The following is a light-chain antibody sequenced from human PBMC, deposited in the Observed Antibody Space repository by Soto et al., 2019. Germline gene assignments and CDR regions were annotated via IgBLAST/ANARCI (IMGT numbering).Light chain of an antibody. CDR2: DAS. CDR1: QSISSY. CDR3: QQRSNWPIT. Sequence: EIVLTQSPATLSLSPGERATLSCRASQSISSYLAWYQPKPGQAPRLLIYDASNRVTGIPTRFSGSGSGTDFTLTISSLEPEDFAVYYCQQRSNWPITFGQGTRWRL. V-gene: IGKV3-11*01. J-gene: IGKJ5*01.